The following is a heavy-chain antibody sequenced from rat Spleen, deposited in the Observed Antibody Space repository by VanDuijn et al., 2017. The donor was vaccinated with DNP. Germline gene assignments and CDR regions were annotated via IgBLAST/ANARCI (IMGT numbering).Heavy chain of an antibody. CDR1: GMRFTDYH. CDR2: SNNDGSDT. D-gene: IGHD1-6*01. CDR3: ATRSYDYNYFVF. V-gene: IGHV5-7*01. J-gene: IGHJ2*01. Sequence: EVQFVESGGGLVQPGRSLKLSCVVSGMRFTDYHMAWVRQTPKKGLEWVATSNNDGSDTYYRDSVKGRFTISRDNVKSTLYLQMVSLKSEDTATYYCATRSYDYNYFVFWGQGVMVTVSS.